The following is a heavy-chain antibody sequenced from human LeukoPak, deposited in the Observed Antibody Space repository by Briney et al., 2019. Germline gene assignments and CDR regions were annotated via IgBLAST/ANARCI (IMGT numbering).Heavy chain of an antibody. CDR1: GITLSTYW. CDR2: IKQDGSEK. V-gene: IGHV3-7*01. CDR3: ARTRPGTGALDV. J-gene: IGHJ3*01. Sequence: PGGSLRPSCVASGITLSTYWMCWVRQAPGKGLEWVANIKQDGSEKYYVDSVKGRFTISRDNAKNSVYLQMNSLGAEDTAVYYCARTRPGTGALDVWGQGTMVTVSS. D-gene: IGHD1/OR15-1a*01.